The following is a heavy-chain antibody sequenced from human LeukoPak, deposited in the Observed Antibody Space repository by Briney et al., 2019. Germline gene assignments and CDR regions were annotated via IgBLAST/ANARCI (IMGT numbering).Heavy chain of an antibody. D-gene: IGHD3-22*01. V-gene: IGHV3-74*01. CDR3: ARDDSSAYPH. Sequence: GRFTISRDNAKNTLFLQMNGLRAEDTAVYYCARDDSSAYPHWGQGTLVTVSS. J-gene: IGHJ4*02.